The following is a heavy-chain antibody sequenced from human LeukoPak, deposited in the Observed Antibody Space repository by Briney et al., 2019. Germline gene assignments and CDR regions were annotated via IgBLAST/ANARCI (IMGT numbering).Heavy chain of an antibody. D-gene: IGHD3-22*01. CDR1: GFTFSSYG. Sequence: GGTLRLSCAASGFTFSSYGMSWVRQAPGKGLEWVSAISGSGGSTYYADSVKGRFTISRDNSKNTLYLQMNSLRAEDTAVYYCARGLHYDSSGYDAFDIWGQGTMVTVSS. V-gene: IGHV3-23*01. J-gene: IGHJ3*02. CDR3: ARGLHYDSSGYDAFDI. CDR2: ISGSGGST.